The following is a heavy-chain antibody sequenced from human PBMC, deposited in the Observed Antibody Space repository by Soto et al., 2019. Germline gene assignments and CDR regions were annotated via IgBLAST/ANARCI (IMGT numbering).Heavy chain of an antibody. CDR3: ATDTPATVDYGMDF. V-gene: IGHV3-15*07. CDR1: TFSFINAW. J-gene: IGHJ6*02. CDR2: IKRKIDGETT. D-gene: IGHD1-26*01. Sequence: GGSLRLSCAASTFSFINAWMNWVRQAPGKGLEWVGRIKRKIDGETTDYAAPVKGRFTISRDDSINMVYLQMYSLKTDDTAVYYCATDTPATVDYGMDFWGQGTTLTVSS.